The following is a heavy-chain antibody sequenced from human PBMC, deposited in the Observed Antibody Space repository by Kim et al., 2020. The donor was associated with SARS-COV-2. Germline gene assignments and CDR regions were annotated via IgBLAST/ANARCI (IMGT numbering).Heavy chain of an antibody. V-gene: IGHV1-18*01. CDR2: ISAYNGNT. CDR1: GYTFTSYG. J-gene: IGHJ6*02. D-gene: IGHD3-10*01. CDR3: ARVYYGSGDSYYYYGMDV. Sequence: ASVKVSCKASGYTFTSYGISWVRQAPGQGLEWMGWISAYNGNTNYAQKLQGRVTMNTDTSTSTAYMELRSLRSDDTAVYYCARVYYGSGDSYYYYGMDVWGQGTTVTVSS.